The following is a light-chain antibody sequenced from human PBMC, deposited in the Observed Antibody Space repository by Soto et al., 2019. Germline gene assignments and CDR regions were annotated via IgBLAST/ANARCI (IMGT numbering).Light chain of an antibody. CDR3: QQHNSYRT. J-gene: IGKJ1*01. Sequence: DIHMTHSPSTLSAPVKDIVSITGRASQSISSWLAWYQQKPGKAPKLLIYDASSLESGVPSRFSGSGSGTEFTLTISSLQPDDFATYYCQQHNSYRTFGQGTK. V-gene: IGKV1-5*01. CDR1: QSISSW. CDR2: DAS.